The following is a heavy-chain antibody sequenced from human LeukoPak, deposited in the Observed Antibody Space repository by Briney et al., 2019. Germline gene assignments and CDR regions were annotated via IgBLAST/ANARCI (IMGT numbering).Heavy chain of an antibody. D-gene: IGHD3-16*01. CDR1: GGSISSGDYY. CDR2: IYYSGST. J-gene: IGHJ3*02. Sequence: PSETLSLTCTVSGGSISSGDYYWSWIRQPPGKGLEWIGYIYYSGSTNYNPSLKSRVTISVDTSKNQFSLKLSSVTAADTAVYYCARGGTERAFDIWGQGTMVTVSS. V-gene: IGHV4-61*08. CDR3: ARGGTERAFDI.